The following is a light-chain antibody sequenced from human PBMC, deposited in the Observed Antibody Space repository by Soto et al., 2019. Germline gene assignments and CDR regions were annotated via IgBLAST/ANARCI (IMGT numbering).Light chain of an antibody. V-gene: IGKV1-5*01. Sequence: DIHMTQSPSTLSASLGDRVTMTCRASQSISSWLAWYQQKPGKAPKLLIYDASSLESGVPSRFSGSGSGTEFTLTISSLQPDDFATYYCQQYNSYSFGQGTKVDIK. CDR2: DAS. J-gene: IGKJ1*01. CDR3: QQYNSYS. CDR1: QSISSW.